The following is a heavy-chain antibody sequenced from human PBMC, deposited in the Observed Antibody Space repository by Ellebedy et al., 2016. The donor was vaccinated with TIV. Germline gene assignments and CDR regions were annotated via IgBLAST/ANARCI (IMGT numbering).Heavy chain of an antibody. J-gene: IGHJ2*01. Sequence: GGSLRLXXAASGFTFSSYAMHWVRQAPGKGLEWVAVISYDGSNKYYADSVKGRFTISRDNSKNTLYLQMNSLRAEDTAVYYCAGGGYGGSNWYFDLWGRGTLVTVSS. CDR3: AGGGYGGSNWYFDL. V-gene: IGHV3-30*04. D-gene: IGHD4-23*01. CDR1: GFTFSSYA. CDR2: ISYDGSNK.